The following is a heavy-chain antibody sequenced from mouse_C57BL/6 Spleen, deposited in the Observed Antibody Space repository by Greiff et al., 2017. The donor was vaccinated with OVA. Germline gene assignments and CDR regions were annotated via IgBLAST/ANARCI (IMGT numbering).Heavy chain of an antibody. J-gene: IGHJ4*01. CDR3: ARERDDYDAMDY. CDR1: GYSFTSYY. Sequence: VQLQQSGPELVKPGASVKISCKASGYSFTSYYIHWVKQRPGQGLEWIGWIYPGSGDTKYNEKFKGKATLTADTSSSTAYMQLSSLTAEDSAVYCCARERDDYDAMDYWGQGTSVTVSS. V-gene: IGHV1-66*01. CDR2: IYPGSGDT.